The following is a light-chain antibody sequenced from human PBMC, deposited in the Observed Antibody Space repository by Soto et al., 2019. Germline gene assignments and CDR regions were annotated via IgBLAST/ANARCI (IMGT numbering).Light chain of an antibody. CDR3: QQFGDWPS. CDR2: DSS. CDR1: QSVSSH. V-gene: IGKV3-15*01. Sequence: EIRMTQSPAILSVSPGESATLSCRASQSVSSHVVWYQQKPGQAPRLLISDSSTTGFPARFSGSGSGTEFTLTISSLQSDYSAIYYCQQFGDWPSFGLGTKLEI. J-gene: IGKJ1*01.